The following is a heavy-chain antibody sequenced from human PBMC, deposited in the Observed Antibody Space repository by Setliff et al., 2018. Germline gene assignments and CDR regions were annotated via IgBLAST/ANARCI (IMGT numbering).Heavy chain of an antibody. V-gene: IGHV1-18*01. CDR1: GYIFRSYG. D-gene: IGHD3-22*01. CDR2: ISSYNGHT. CDR3: ARINFYVSSGYYYAPDF. J-gene: IGHJ4*02. Sequence: GASVKVSCKSSGYIFRSYGLSWVRQAPGQGLEWMGWISSYNGHTNYAPKVQGRVTMTTDTSTGTASMELRSLRSDDTAVYYCARINFYVSSGYYYAPDFWGQGTLVTVSS.